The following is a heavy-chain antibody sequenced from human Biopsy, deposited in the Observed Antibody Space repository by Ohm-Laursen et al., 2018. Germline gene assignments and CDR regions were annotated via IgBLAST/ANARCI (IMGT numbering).Heavy chain of an antibody. CDR2: ISPKSGDT. V-gene: IGHV1-2*02. CDR1: GFSFTGHY. J-gene: IGHJ1*01. D-gene: IGHD3-9*01. Sequence: GASVKVSCKASGFSFTGHYIHWVRQAPGQGLEWMGWISPKSGDTNYAHKFQGNITMTRDTSTSTATMELRSLRSDDTAVYYCATKLTGYFHHWGQGTLVIVSS. CDR3: ATKLTGYFHH.